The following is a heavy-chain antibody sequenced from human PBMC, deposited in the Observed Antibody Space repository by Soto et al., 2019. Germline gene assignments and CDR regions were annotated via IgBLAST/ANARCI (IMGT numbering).Heavy chain of an antibody. D-gene: IGHD2-21*01. CDR3: ALGASLFNGAYYNAMEV. J-gene: IGHJ6*02. CDR1: GHTFNTYY. CDR2: INPRVGTT. Sequence: ASVKVSCKSAGHTFNTYYMHWVRQAPGQGLEWLGIINPRVGTTAYAQSSQGKVTKTRYTATSTAYMELRGLRSEYTAVDYCALGASLFNGAYYNAMEVWGRGPTVNVCS. V-gene: IGHV1-46*02.